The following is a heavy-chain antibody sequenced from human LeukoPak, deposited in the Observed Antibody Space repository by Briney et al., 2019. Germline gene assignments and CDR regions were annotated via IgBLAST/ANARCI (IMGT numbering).Heavy chain of an antibody. D-gene: IGHD2-15*01. CDR2: ISGSGALT. V-gene: IGHV3-23*01. CDR1: GSTFNNYA. J-gene: IGHJ1*01. Sequence: PGGSLRLSCAASGSTFNNYAMTWVRQAPGKGLDWVAAISGSGALTYYKDSVKGRFTISRDNSQSMVFLQMSSLGAEDTALYYVAKELTGDIWFFPSGGKGTLFTV. CDR3: AKELTGDIWFFPS.